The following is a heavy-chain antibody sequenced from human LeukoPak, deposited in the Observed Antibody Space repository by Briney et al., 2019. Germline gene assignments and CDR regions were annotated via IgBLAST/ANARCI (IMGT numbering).Heavy chain of an antibody. V-gene: IGHV1-69*04. CDR3: ARDEYGINWFDP. J-gene: IGHJ5*02. CDR1: GGTFSSYA. Sequence: SVKVSCKASGGTFSSYAISWVRQAPGQGLEWVGRIIPIFGIANYAQKFQGRVTITADKSTSTAYMELSSLRSEDTAVYYCARDEYGINWFDPWGQGTLVTVSS. D-gene: IGHD4/OR15-4a*01. CDR2: IIPIFGIA.